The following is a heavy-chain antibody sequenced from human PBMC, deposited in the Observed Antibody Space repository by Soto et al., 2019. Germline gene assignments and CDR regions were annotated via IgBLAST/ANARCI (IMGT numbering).Heavy chain of an antibody. CDR1: GFTFSSYS. CDR3: ARDPPSSNYDSSGYYPEYFQH. CDR2: ISSSSSTI. V-gene: IGHV3-48*02. D-gene: IGHD3-22*01. J-gene: IGHJ1*01. Sequence: GGSLRLSCAASGFTFSSYSMNWVRQAPGKGLEWVSYISSSSSTIYYAESVKGRFTISRDNAKNSLYLQMNSLRDEDTAVYYCARDPPSSNYDSSGYYPEYFQHWGQGTLVTVSS.